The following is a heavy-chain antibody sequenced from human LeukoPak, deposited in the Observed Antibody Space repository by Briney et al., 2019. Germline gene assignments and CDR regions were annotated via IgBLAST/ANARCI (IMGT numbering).Heavy chain of an antibody. CDR2: IIPIFGTA. D-gene: IGHD3-22*01. J-gene: IGHJ4*02. CDR1: GGTFSSYA. V-gene: IGHV1-69*05. CDR3: ARDLIRGITMIVVEAYDY. Sequence: SVKVSCKASGGTFSSYAISWVRQAPGQGLEWMGRIIPIFGTANYAQKFQGRVTITTDESTSTAYMELSSLRSEDTAVYYCARDLIRGITMIVVEAYDYWGQGTLVTVS.